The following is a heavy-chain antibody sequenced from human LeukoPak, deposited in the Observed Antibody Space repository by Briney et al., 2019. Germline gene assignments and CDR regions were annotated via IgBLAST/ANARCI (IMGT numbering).Heavy chain of an antibody. D-gene: IGHD6-6*01. CDR2: INPNSGGT. CDR3: ARVYSSSSDYYYYYMDV. CDR1: GYTFTSYD. Sequence: ASVKVSCKASGYTFTSYDINWVRQATGQGLEWMGWINPNSGGTNYAQKFQGRVTMTRDTSISTAYMELSRLRSDDTAVYYCARVYSSSSDYYYYYMDVWGKGTTVTVSS. J-gene: IGHJ6*03. V-gene: IGHV1-2*02.